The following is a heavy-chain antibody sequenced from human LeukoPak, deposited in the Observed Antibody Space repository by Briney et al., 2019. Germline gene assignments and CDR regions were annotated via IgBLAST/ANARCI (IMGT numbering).Heavy chain of an antibody. J-gene: IGHJ3*02. CDR3: ARARTRTYDNSPDAFDI. D-gene: IGHD3-22*01. CDR1: GGSITSYY. CDR2: IHYSGSP. Sequence: SETLSLTCAVSGGSITSYYWSWIRQPPGKGLEWIGYIHYSGSPNYNSSLKSRVTISVDTSKNQFSLKVRSVTAADTAVYYCARARTRTYDNSPDAFDIWGQGTMVTVSS. V-gene: IGHV4-59*01.